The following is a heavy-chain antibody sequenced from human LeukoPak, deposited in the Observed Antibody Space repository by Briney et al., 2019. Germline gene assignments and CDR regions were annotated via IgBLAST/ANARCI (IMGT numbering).Heavy chain of an antibody. J-gene: IGHJ2*01. CDR1: GFTFDDYA. Sequence: TGGSLRLSCAASGFTFDDYAMHWVRHAPGKGLEWVSGISWNSGSIGYADSVKGRFTISRDNAKNSLYLQMNSLRAEDTALYYCAKDRSWADWYFDLWGRGTLVTASS. V-gene: IGHV3-9*01. D-gene: IGHD1-26*01. CDR2: ISWNSGSI. CDR3: AKDRSWADWYFDL.